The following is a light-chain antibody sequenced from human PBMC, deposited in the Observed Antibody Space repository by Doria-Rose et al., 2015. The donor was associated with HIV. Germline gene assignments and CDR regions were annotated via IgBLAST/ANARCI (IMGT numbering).Light chain of an antibody. CDR3: HQYGTSWT. CDR1: QSFSSTY. J-gene: IGKJ1*01. V-gene: IGKV3-20*01. Sequence: TQSPGTLSLSPGERATLSCRASQSFSSTYLACYQQKPGQALSLLIYDGSTRATGIPDRFSASGSGTDFTLTINRLEPEDFALYYCHQYGTSWTFGQGTKVEI. CDR2: DGS.